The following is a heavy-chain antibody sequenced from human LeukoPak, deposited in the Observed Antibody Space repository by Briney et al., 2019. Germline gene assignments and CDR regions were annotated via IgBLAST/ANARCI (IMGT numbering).Heavy chain of an antibody. CDR1: GGSINYYY. CDR2: INHSGST. CDR3: ARWLPPNY. Sequence: SETLSLTCTVSGGSINYYYWSWIRQPPGKGLEWIGEINHSGSTNYNPSLKSRVTISVDTSKNQFSLKLSSVTAADTAVYYCARWLPPNYWGQGTLVTVSS. D-gene: IGHD5-12*01. J-gene: IGHJ4*02. V-gene: IGHV4-34*01.